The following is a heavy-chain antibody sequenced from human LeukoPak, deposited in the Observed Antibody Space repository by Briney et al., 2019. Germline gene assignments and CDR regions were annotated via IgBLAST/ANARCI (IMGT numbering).Heavy chain of an antibody. Sequence: PSETLSLTCTVSGGSINSYYWSWIRQPAGKGLEWIGRIYTSGSTNDNPSLKSRVTMSVDTSKNQFSLKLNSVTAADTAVYFCARGGGDYDYMDVWAKGTTVTISS. CDR2: IYTSGST. J-gene: IGHJ6*03. D-gene: IGHD2-21*01. CDR1: GGSINSYY. CDR3: ARGGGDYDYMDV. V-gene: IGHV4-4*07.